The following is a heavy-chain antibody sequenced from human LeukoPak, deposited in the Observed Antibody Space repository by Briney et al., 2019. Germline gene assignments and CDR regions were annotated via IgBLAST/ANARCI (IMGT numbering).Heavy chain of an antibody. CDR3: AKDLRSSFFDY. Sequence: PGGSLRLSCAASGFTFSSYGMHWVRQAPGKGLEWVAVIWYDGSNKYYADSVKGRFTISRDNSKNTLYLRMNSLRAEDTAVYYCAKDLRSSFFDYWGQGTLVTVSS. D-gene: IGHD6-13*01. J-gene: IGHJ4*02. CDR1: GFTFSSYG. V-gene: IGHV3-33*06. CDR2: IWYDGSNK.